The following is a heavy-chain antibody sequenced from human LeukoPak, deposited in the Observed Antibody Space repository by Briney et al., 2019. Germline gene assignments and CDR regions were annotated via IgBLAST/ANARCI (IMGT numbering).Heavy chain of an antibody. J-gene: IGHJ4*02. CDR1: GXTFSDYS. V-gene: IGHV3-21*01. CDR3: TRAVAAADFSPGY. CDR2: ISSSSTYI. D-gene: IGHD6-13*01. Sequence: GGSLRLSCVASGXTFSDYSVNWVRQAPGKGLEWISCISSSSTYIYYADSVKGRFTISRDNAKNSVYLQMNRLRAEDTAVYYCTRAVAAADFSPGYWGQGTLVTVSS.